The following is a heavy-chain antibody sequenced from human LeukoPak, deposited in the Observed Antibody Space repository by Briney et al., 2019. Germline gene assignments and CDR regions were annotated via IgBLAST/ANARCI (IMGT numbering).Heavy chain of an antibody. Sequence: ASVKVSCKASGYTFTGYYMHWVRQAPGQGLEWMGWINPNSGGTNYAQKFQGRVTMTRDTSISTAYMELSRLRSDDTAVYYCARSSSTISGVVKSETDYWGQGTLVTVSS. V-gene: IGHV1-2*02. CDR1: GYTFTGYY. CDR2: INPNSGGT. J-gene: IGHJ4*02. D-gene: IGHD3-3*01. CDR3: ARSSSTISGVVKSETDY.